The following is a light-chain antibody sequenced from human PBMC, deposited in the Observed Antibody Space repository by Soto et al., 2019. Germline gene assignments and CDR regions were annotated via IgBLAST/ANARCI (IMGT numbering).Light chain of an antibody. J-gene: IGKJ1*01. CDR3: QRNNWSPGT. CDR1: QTISSW. CDR2: QAS. V-gene: IGKV1-5*03. Sequence: DIQMTQSPSTLSASVGDRVTVSCRASQTISSWLAWYQQKPGKAPNLLIYQASSLHSGFPSRFSGSGSGTEFPTTISRQQPDDFVTYSHQRNNWSPGTFGLGT.